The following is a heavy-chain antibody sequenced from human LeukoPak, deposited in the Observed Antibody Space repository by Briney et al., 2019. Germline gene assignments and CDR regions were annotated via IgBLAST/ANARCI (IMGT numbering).Heavy chain of an antibody. CDR2: INHSGST. CDR1: GGSISSSPYY. V-gene: IGHV4-39*07. CDR3: ARGRRNYYDSSGYYYNDY. D-gene: IGHD3-22*01. Sequence: SETLSLTCTVSGGSISSSPYYWGWIRQPPGKGLEWIGEINHSGSTNYNPSLKSRVTISVDTSKNQFSLKLSSVTAADTAVYYCARGRRNYYDSSGYYYNDYWGQGTLVTVSS. J-gene: IGHJ4*02.